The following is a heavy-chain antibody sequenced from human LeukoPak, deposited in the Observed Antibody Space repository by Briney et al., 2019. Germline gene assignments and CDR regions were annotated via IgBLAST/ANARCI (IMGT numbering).Heavy chain of an antibody. CDR3: ARPAVAIVGMDV. CDR1: GGSFSGYY. D-gene: IGHD6-19*01. J-gene: IGHJ6*02. Sequence: PSETLSLTCAVYGGSFSGYYWGWIRQPPGKGLEWIGEINHSGSTNYNPSLKSRVTISVDTSKNQFSLKLSSVTAADTAVYYCARPAVAIVGMDVWGQGTTVTVSS. CDR2: INHSGST. V-gene: IGHV4-34*01.